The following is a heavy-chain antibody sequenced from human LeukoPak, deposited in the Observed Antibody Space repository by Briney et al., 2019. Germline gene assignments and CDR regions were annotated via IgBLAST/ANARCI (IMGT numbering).Heavy chain of an antibody. D-gene: IGHD3-9*01. CDR3: ARDLYFHWLSPLFDY. CDR1: GYTFTSYY. J-gene: IGHJ4*02. Sequence: ASVKVSCKASGYTFTSYYMHCGRQTPGQGLEWMGIINRSVGVTSYAQKFQSRVTMTRDTATSTVYMELSSLRSDDTAVYYCARDLYFHWLSPLFDYWGQGTLVTVSS. CDR2: INRSVGVT. V-gene: IGHV1-46*01.